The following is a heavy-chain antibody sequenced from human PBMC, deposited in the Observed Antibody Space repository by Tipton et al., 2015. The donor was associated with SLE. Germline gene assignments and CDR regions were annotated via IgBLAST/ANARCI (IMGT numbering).Heavy chain of an antibody. Sequence: LRLSCTVSGDSISRGSYYWSWIRQSAGKGLEWIGRIYTRGSTNYNLSLKSRVTISVDTSKNQFSLKLNSVTAADTAVYYCARGAAGYSFFSYMDVWGKGTTVTIS. J-gene: IGHJ6*03. CDR2: IYTRGST. D-gene: IGHD6-25*01. CDR3: ARGAAGYSFFSYMDV. CDR1: GDSISRGSYY. V-gene: IGHV4-61*02.